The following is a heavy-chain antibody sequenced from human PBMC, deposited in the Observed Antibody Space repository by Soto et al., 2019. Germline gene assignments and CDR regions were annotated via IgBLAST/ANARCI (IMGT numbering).Heavy chain of an antibody. V-gene: IGHV3-23*01. CDR2: ISGSGGST. D-gene: IGHD6-13*01. CDR1: EFTFSTYA. Sequence: HPGGSLRLSCAASEFTFSTYAMSWVRQAPGKGLEWVSAISGSGGSTYYADSVKGRFTISRDTSKNTLYLQMNSLRAEDTALYYCAKSYSSNWYDYFDYWGQGTLLTVSS. CDR3: AKSYSSNWYDYFDY. J-gene: IGHJ4*02.